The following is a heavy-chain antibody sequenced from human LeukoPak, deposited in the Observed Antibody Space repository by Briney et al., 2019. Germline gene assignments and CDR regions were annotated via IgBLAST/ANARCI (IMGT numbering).Heavy chain of an antibody. CDR3: AWMPYYYDSSGSDPRYYYYGMDV. Sequence: SGPALVKPTHTLTLTCTFSGFSLSTSGMCVSWIRQPPRKALEWLARIEWDDDKYYSTSLKTRLTISKDTSKNQVVLTMTNMDPVDTATYYCAWMPYYYDSSGSDPRYYYYGMDVWGQGTTVTVSS. CDR1: GFSLSTSGMC. V-gene: IGHV2-70*11. J-gene: IGHJ6*02. D-gene: IGHD3-22*01. CDR2: IEWDDDK.